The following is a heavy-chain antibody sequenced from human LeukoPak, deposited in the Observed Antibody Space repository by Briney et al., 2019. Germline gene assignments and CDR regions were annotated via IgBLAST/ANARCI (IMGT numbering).Heavy chain of an antibody. J-gene: IGHJ4*02. V-gene: IGHV3-7*01. CDR1: GFNFNSKW. CDR2: INQDGSEN. Sequence: PGGSLRLSCATSGFNFNSKWMTWVRQAPGKGLEWVANINQDGSENYHGDSVKGRFTISRDNAKSSLFLEMSSLRAEDTAVYYCADPPSDFWGQGTLVAVSS. CDR3: ADPPSDF.